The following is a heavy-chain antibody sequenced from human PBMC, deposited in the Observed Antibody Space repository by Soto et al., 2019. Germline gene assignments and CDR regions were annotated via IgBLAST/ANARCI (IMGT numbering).Heavy chain of an antibody. V-gene: IGHV3-74*01. J-gene: IGHJ3*02. D-gene: IGHD6-13*01. CDR1: NGSISSRSSY. CDR2: IDSDGSST. CDR3: ARDRRGSSSWYWGVGTRDDAFDI. Sequence: PSETLSLTCIVSNGSISSRSSYWGWVRQAPGKGLVWVSRIDSDGSSTSYADSVKGRFTISRDNAKNTLYLQMNSLRAEDTAVYYCARDRRGSSSWYWGVGTRDDAFDIWGQGTMVTVSS.